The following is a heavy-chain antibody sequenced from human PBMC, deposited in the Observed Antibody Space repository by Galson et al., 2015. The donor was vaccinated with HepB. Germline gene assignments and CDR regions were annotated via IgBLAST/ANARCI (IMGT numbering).Heavy chain of an antibody. CDR3: AKGSPTSFFHCYMDV. D-gene: IGHD2/OR15-2a*01. CDR2: ISYDGSTK. V-gene: IGHV3-30*18. CDR1: GFIFNKYG. J-gene: IGHJ6*03. Sequence: SLRLSCAASGFIFNKYGMHWVRQAPGRGLEWVAVISYDGSTKYYGGSVEGRFTISRQKSKNMVILQMKRLKVEDTAVYYCAKGSPTSFFHCYMDVWGTGTTVTVSS.